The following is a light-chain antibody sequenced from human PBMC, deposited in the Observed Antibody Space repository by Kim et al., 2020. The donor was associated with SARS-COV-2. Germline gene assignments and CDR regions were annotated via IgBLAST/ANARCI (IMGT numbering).Light chain of an antibody. CDR2: GAS. CDR1: QSISRSY. Sequence: LSPGERANLSSRASQSISRSYLVWYQQKPGQAPRLLIYGASSRATGIPDRFSGSGSGTDFTLSISRLEPEDFAMYYCQQYSSPWTFGQGTKVDIK. V-gene: IGKV3-20*01. CDR3: QQYSSPWT. J-gene: IGKJ1*01.